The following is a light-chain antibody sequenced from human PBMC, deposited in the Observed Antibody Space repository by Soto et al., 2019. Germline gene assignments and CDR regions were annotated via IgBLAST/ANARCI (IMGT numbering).Light chain of an antibody. CDR3: QQYENLPT. J-gene: IGKJ5*01. V-gene: IGKV1-33*01. Sequence: DIEMTQSPSSLSASVGDIFTIRCQASQNINNYLNWYQQKPGRAPKLLIYDASNLEAGVPSRFRGSGSGTDFTFTISRLQPEDIATYYCQQYENLPTFGQGTRLEI. CDR2: DAS. CDR1: QNINNY.